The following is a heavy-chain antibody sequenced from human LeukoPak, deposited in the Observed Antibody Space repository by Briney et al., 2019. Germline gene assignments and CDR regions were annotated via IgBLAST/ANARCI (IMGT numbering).Heavy chain of an antibody. CDR1: GFTFSSYS. CDR3: VLSNYDSSGYYY. Sequence: GGSLRLSCAASGFTFSSYSMTWVRQAPGKGLEWVSSISSSSSYIYYADSVKGRFTISRDNAKNSLYLQMNSLRAEDTAVYYCVLSNYDSSGYYYWGQGTLVTVSS. V-gene: IGHV3-21*01. D-gene: IGHD3-22*01. J-gene: IGHJ4*02. CDR2: ISSSSSYI.